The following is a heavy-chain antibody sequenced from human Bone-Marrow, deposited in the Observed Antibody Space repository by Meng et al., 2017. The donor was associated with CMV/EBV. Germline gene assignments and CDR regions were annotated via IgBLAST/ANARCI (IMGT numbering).Heavy chain of an antibody. Sequence: SETLSLTCTVSGGSISSSSYYWSWIRQPPGKGLEWIGNIYYSGSTYYNPSLKSRVTISVDTSKNQFSLKLSSVTAADTAVYYCARLGAPRGWCFDYWGQGTLVTVSS. D-gene: IGHD2-8*02. CDR1: GGSISSSSYY. CDR3: ARLGAPRGWCFDY. CDR2: IYYSGST. V-gene: IGHV4-39*07. J-gene: IGHJ4*02.